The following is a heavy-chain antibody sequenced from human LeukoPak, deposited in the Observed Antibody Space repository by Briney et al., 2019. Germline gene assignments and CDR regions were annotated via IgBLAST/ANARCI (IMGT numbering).Heavy chain of an antibody. CDR3: ARGRPGQH. CDR2: INHSGST. CDR1: GGSFSGYY. J-gene: IGHJ1*01. Sequence: PSETLSLTCAVYGGSFSGYYWSWIRQPPGKGLEWIGEINHSGSTNYNLSLKSRVTISVDTSKNQFSLKLSSVTAADTAVYYCARGRPGQHWGQGTLVTVSS. V-gene: IGHV4-34*01.